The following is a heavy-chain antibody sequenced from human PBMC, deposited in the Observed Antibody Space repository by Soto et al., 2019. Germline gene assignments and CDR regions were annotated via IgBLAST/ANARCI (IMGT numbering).Heavy chain of an antibody. J-gene: IGHJ4*02. V-gene: IGHV3-7*01. Sequence: GGSLRLSCAASGFTFSIYWMSWVRQAPGKGLEWVANIKQDGSEKYYVDSVKGRFTISRDNAKNSLYLQMNSLRAEDTAVYYCARAFDYFHYSGPGTLVDVYS. CDR1: GFTFSIYW. CDR3: ARAFDYFHY. CDR2: IKQDGSEK.